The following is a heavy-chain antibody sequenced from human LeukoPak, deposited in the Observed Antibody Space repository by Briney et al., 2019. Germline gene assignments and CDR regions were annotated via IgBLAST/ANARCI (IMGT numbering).Heavy chain of an antibody. V-gene: IGHV3-30*02. CDR2: IRYDGRNK. D-gene: IGHD3-10*01. CDR1: GFTFSSYG. J-gene: IGHJ4*02. Sequence: GGSLRLSCAASGFTFSSYGMHWVRQAPGKGLEWVAFIRYDGRNKYYADSVKGRFTISRDNSKNTLYLQMNSLRAEDTAVYYCAKDRYYGSGSYLFDYWGQGTLVTVSS. CDR3: AKDRYYGSGSYLFDY.